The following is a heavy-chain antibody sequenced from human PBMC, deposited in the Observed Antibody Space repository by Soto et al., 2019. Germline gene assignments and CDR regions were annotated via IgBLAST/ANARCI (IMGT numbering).Heavy chain of an antibody. CDR2: ISPAGTNQ. CDR1: GFIFSDYA. Sequence: GGSLRLSCVASGFIFSDYAMHWARQAPGKGLEWVALISPAGTNQYYAYSAKGRFTISRDNSKNTLYLQMNSLRPEDTGLYYCARENSRISPRLFQHWGHGTLVTVSS. V-gene: IGHV3-30-3*01. CDR3: ARENSRISPRLFQH. D-gene: IGHD6-6*01. J-gene: IGHJ1*01.